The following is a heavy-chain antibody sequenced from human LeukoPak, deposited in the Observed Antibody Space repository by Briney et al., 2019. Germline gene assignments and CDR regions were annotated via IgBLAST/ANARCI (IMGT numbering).Heavy chain of an antibody. D-gene: IGHD6-13*01. V-gene: IGHV3-20*04. CDR3: GRAVPTGIAAAGTTFGALDY. CDR2: INWNGGST. CDR1: GFTFDDYG. J-gene: IGHJ4*02. Sequence: GGSLRLSCAASGFTFDDYGMSWVRQAPGKGLEWVSGINWNGGSTGYADSVKGRFTISRDNAKNSLYLQMDSLRAEDTALYYCGRAVPTGIAAAGTTFGALDYWGQGTLVTVSS.